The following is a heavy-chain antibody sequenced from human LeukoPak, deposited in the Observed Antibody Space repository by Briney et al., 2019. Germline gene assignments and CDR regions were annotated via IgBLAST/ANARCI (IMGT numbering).Heavy chain of an antibody. CDR2: MNPNSGNT. CDR3: ARGRDAFDI. V-gene: IGHV1-8*03. J-gene: IGHJ3*02. CDR1: GYTFTSYD. Sequence: GASVKVSCKASGYTFTSYDIYWVRQATGQGHEWMGWMNPNSGNTGYAQKFQGRVTITRNTSIGTAYMELSSLRSEDTAVYYCARGRDAFDIWGQGTMVTVSS.